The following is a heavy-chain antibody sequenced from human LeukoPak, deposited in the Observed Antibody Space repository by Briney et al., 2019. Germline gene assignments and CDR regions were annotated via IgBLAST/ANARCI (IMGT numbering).Heavy chain of an antibody. J-gene: IGHJ6*03. Sequence: GGSLRLSCAASGFTFSSYAMSWVRQAPGRGLEWVSAISGSGGSTYYADSVKGRFTISRDNSKNTLYLQMNSLRAEDTAVYYCAKDPKDYYYMDVWGKGTTVTVSS. V-gene: IGHV3-23*01. CDR3: AKDPKDYYYMDV. CDR1: GFTFSSYA. CDR2: ISGSGGST.